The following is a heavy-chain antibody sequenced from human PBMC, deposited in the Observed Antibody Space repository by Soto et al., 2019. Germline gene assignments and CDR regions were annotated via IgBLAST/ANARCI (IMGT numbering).Heavy chain of an antibody. Sequence: SETLSLTCTVSGGSISSGGYYWSWIRQRPGKGLEWIGDIHCSGSTFYNPSLKSRVTISVDTSENQFSLKLSSMTAADTAVYYCARGEVLPAASLDYWGQGTLVTVSS. CDR1: GGSISSGGYY. CDR3: ARGEVLPAASLDY. D-gene: IGHD2-2*01. V-gene: IGHV4-31*03. CDR2: IHCSGST. J-gene: IGHJ4*02.